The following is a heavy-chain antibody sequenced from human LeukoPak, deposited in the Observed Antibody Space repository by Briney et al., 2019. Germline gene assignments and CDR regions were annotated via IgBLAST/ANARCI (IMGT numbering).Heavy chain of an antibody. J-gene: IGHJ4*02. D-gene: IGHD2-8*01. V-gene: IGHV3-21*06. CDR2: IGPTGSDR. CDR1: GLTFSTSG. CDR3: ATEANGRHYDY. Sequence: GGSLRLSCTASGLTFSTSGFNWVRQAPGKGLEWVASIGPTGSDRYHADSIKGRFTISRDNANNFLYLQMNSLRAEDTAVYYCATEANGRHYDYWGQGTLLTVSS.